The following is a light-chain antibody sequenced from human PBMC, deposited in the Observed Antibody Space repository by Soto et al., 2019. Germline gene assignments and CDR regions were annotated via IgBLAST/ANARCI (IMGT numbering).Light chain of an antibody. CDR2: ESS. CDR3: QQFNDYPIT. Sequence: AIQLTQSPSSLSASVGDRVTITCRASHGISSALAWYQQRPGKAPNLLIYESSILASGVPSRFSGSGSGTDFTLAISSLQPEDFAIYYCQQFNDYPITFGQGTRLEIK. V-gene: IGKV1D-13*01. CDR1: HGISSA. J-gene: IGKJ5*01.